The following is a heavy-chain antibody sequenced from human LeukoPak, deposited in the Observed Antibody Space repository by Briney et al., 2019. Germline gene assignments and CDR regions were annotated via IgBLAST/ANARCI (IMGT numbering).Heavy chain of an antibody. D-gene: IGHD2-15*01. CDR3: ARGIVVVAQLGYYYYYMDV. V-gene: IGHV4-61*02. CDR1: GGSLSSGSYY. J-gene: IGHJ6*03. CDR2: IYTIGST. Sequence: SQTLSLTCTVSGGSLSSGSYYWSWIRQPAGKGLEWIGRIYTIGSTNYNPSLKSRVTISGDTSKNHFSLKLSSATAADTAVYYCARGIVVVAQLGYYYYYMDVWGKGTTVTISS.